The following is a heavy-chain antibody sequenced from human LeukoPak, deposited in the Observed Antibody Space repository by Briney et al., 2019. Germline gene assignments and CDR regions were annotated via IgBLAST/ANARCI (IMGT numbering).Heavy chain of an antibody. V-gene: IGHV3-30*02. J-gene: IGHJ3*02. CDR1: GFTFSSYG. D-gene: IGHD4-17*01. Sequence: GGSLRLSCAASGFTFSSYGMHWVRQAPGKGLEWVAFIRYDGSNKYYADSVKGRFTFSRDNSKNTLYQQMNNLRDEDTAVYYCAKDRTEYGDFGDAFDIWGQGTMVTVSS. CDR3: AKDRTEYGDFGDAFDI. CDR2: IRYDGSNK.